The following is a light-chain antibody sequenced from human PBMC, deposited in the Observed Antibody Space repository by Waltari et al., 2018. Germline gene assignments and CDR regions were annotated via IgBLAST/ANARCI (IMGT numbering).Light chain of an antibody. Sequence: QSALTQPASVSGSPGQSITISCTGTSSDVGGYNCVSWYQQHPGNAPTLIIYDVNNRPSGGSNRFSGSKSGNTASLTISGLQAEDEADYYCSSFTSSSTWVFGGGTKLTVL. V-gene: IGLV2-14*01. CDR1: SSDVGGYNC. J-gene: IGLJ3*02. CDR2: DVN. CDR3: SSFTSSSTWV.